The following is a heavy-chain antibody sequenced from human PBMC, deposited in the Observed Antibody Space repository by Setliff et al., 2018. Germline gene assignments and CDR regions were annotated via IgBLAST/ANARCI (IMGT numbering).Heavy chain of an antibody. CDR3: ARGGTYRYFDY. Sequence: LSLTCTVSGDSISDASIMAWIRQPPGKGLEFIGYVFYNGAAKYDPSLKSRVTMSVDTSKTQFSLKLNSMTTADTAVYYCARGGTYRYFDYWGQGALVTVPQ. CDR1: GDSISDAS. CDR2: VFYNGAA. J-gene: IGHJ4*02. V-gene: IGHV4-59*01.